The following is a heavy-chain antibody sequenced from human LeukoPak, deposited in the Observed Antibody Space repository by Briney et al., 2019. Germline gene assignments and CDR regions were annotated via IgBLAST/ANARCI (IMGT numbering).Heavy chain of an antibody. J-gene: IGHJ6*02. V-gene: IGHV4-4*07. Sequence: SETLSLTCTVSGVSISSYYWSWIRQPAGKGLEWIGRIYTSGSSNYNPSLKSRVTMSVDTSKNHFSLKLSSVTAADTAVYYCARDYGDYGDYYYAMDVWGQGTTVTVSS. CDR2: IYTSGSS. CDR3: ARDYGDYGDYYYAMDV. D-gene: IGHD4-17*01. CDR1: GVSISSYY.